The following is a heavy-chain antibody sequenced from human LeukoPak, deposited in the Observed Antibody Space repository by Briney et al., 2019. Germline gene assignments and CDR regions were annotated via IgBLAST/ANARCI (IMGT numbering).Heavy chain of an antibody. CDR2: IYYNGST. CDR3: ARVTGQFYFYYYMDV. CDR1: GGSISSYY. D-gene: IGHD7-27*01. Sequence: SETLSLTCTVSGGSISSYYWSWIRQPPGKGLEWVGSIYYNGSTYYNPSLKSRVTISLATSKNEFSLKLRSVTAADTDVYYCARVTGQFYFYYYMDVWGKGTTVTVSS. J-gene: IGHJ6*03. V-gene: IGHV4-39*07.